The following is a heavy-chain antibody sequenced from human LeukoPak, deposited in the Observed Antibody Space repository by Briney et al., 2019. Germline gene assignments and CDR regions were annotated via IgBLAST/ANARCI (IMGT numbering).Heavy chain of an antibody. CDR1: GFTFSSYW. Sequence: GRSLRLSCAASGFTFSSYWIHWVRQAPGKGLVWVSRINSDGSSTSYADSVKGRFTISRDNAKNTLYLQMNSLRAEDTAVYYCAKAGRYSYGYGFDYWGQGTLVTVSS. CDR3: AKAGRYSYGYGFDY. CDR2: INSDGSST. J-gene: IGHJ4*02. V-gene: IGHV3-74*01. D-gene: IGHD5-18*01.